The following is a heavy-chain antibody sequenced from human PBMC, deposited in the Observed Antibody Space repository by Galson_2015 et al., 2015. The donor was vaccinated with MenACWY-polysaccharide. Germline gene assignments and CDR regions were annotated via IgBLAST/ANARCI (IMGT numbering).Heavy chain of an antibody. J-gene: IGHJ4*02. Sequence: SVKVSCKASGYTFSRYPMHWVRQAPGQRIEWMGWITGGNGDTKYSEKFQGRVTITKDTSANTVYMELSSLRYEDTAVYYCARHVIGGGYFDYWGRGTLVTVSS. V-gene: IGHV1-3*01. CDR2: ITGGNGDT. D-gene: IGHD2/OR15-2a*01. CDR1: GYTFSRYP. CDR3: ARHVIGGGYFDY.